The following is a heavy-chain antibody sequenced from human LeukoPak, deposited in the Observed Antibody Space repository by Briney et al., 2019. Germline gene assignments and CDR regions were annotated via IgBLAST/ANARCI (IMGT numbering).Heavy chain of an antibody. CDR2: IIPIFGTA. V-gene: IGHV1-69*13. Sequence: EASVKVSCKASGGTFSSYAISWVRQAPGQGLEWMGGIIPIFGTANYAQKFQGRVTITADESTSTAYMELSSLRSEDTAVYYFARTNYYDSSGYSFPWWFDPWGQGTLVTVSS. D-gene: IGHD3-22*01. J-gene: IGHJ5*02. CDR1: GGTFSSYA. CDR3: ARTNYYDSSGYSFPWWFDP.